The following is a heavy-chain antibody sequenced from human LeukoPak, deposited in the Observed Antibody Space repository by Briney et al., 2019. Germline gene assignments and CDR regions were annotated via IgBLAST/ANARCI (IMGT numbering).Heavy chain of an antibody. CDR2: IYPGDSDT. CDR1: GYSFTSYW. J-gene: IGHJ4*02. CDR3: ARPYYDTSGYYSYYFDY. D-gene: IGHD3-22*01. Sequence: GESLKISCKGSGYSFTSYWIGWVRQMPGKGLEWMGIIYPGDSDTRYSPSFQGQVTISADKSISTAYLQWSSLKASDTAMYYCARPYYDTSGYYSYYFDYWGQGTLVTISS. V-gene: IGHV5-51*01.